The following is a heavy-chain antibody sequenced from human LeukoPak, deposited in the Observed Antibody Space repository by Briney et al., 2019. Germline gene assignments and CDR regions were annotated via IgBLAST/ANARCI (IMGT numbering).Heavy chain of an antibody. CDR1: GYGFTSYW. Sequence: GGSLKISFKGSGYGFTSYWIGWVRRMPGKGLEWMGIIYPGDSDTRYSPSFQDQVTISADKSISTAYLQWSSLKASDTAMYYCARHSSGCVDYWGQGTLVTVSS. CDR3: ARHSSGCVDY. D-gene: IGHD3-22*01. V-gene: IGHV5-51*01. J-gene: IGHJ4*02. CDR2: IYPGDSDT.